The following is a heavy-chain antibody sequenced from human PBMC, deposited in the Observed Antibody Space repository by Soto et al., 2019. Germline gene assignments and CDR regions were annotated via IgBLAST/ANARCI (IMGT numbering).Heavy chain of an antibody. Sequence: SETLSLTCTVSGVSISSSSYYWGWIRQTPGKGLEWIGTIYFSGSTYYNPSLKSRVTISVDRSKNQFSLNLTSVSAADTAVYYCARHGSYWGPGTLVTVSS. CDR1: GVSISSSSYY. CDR3: ARHGSY. J-gene: IGHJ4*02. CDR2: IYFSGST. V-gene: IGHV4-39*01.